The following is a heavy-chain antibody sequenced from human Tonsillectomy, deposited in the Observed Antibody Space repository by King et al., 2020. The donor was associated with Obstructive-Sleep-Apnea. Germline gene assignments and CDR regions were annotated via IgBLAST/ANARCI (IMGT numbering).Heavy chain of an antibody. CDR2: ISSSSSYT. CDR1: GFTFSDYY. Sequence: VQLVESGGGLVKPGGSLRLSCAASGFTFSDYYMSWIRQAPGKGLEWVSYISSSSSYTNYADSVKGRFTISRDNAKNSLYLQMNSLRAEDTAVYYCAGDYRVVVVAAYYGMDVWGQGTTVTVSS. V-gene: IGHV3-11*06. CDR3: AGDYRVVVVAAYYGMDV. D-gene: IGHD2-15*01. J-gene: IGHJ6*02.